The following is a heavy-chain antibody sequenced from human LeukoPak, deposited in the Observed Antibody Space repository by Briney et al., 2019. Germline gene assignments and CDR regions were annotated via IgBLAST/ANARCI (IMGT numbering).Heavy chain of an antibody. J-gene: IGHJ6*02. V-gene: IGHV3-48*03. CDR2: ISFDGSTI. CDR1: GFSFSSYE. Sequence: GGSLRLSCAASGFSFSSYEMQWVRQAPGKGLEWVSYISFDGSTIYCADSVKGRFTISRDNAKNSQFLQMNSLRAEDTAVYYCARRLGSDYGLDVWGQGTTVTVSS. D-gene: IGHD1-26*01. CDR3: ARRLGSDYGLDV.